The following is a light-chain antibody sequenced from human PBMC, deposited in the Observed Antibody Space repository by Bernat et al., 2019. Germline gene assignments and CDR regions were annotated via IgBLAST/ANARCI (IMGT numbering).Light chain of an antibody. V-gene: IGLV2-14*03. Sequence: QSALTQPASVSGSPGQSITISCTGTSGDVGGYNYVSWYQQHPGKAPKLMIHDVSDRPSGVSDRFSGSKSGNQASLTISGLQAEAEADYYCSSYSSTPAPYVFGTGTKVTVL. CDR1: SGDVGGYNY. J-gene: IGLJ1*01. CDR2: DVS. CDR3: SSYSSTPAPYV.